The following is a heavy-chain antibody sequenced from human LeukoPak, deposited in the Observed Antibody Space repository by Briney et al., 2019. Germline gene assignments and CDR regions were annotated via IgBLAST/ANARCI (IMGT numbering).Heavy chain of an antibody. CDR2: IKSKTDGETT. D-gene: IGHD3-22*01. Sequence: GGSLRLSCAASGFTFSNAWMSWVRQAPGKGLEWVGRIKSKTDGETTDYRAPVKGRFTISRDDSKNTLYLQMNSLRTEDTAVYYCTTDPYYGLDYWSQGTLVTVSS. CDR3: TTDPYYGLDY. CDR1: GFTFSNAW. V-gene: IGHV3-15*01. J-gene: IGHJ4*02.